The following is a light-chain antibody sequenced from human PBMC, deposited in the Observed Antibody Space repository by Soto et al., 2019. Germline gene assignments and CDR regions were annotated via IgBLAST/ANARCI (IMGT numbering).Light chain of an antibody. CDR2: EVS. CDR3: SSYAVTNIFV. CDR1: SSDVGGYNY. V-gene: IGLV2-8*01. J-gene: IGLJ1*01. Sequence: LTQPPSASGSPGQSVTISCTGTSSDVGGYNYVSWYQQHPGKAPKVIIYEVSKRPSGVPDRFSGSKSGSTASLTVSGLQAEDEADYYCSSYAVTNIFVFGTGTKVAGL.